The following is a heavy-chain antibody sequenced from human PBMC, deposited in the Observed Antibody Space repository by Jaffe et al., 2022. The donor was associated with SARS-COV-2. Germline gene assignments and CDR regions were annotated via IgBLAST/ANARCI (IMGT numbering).Heavy chain of an antibody. J-gene: IGHJ6*02. D-gene: IGHD2-15*01. Sequence: EVQLVESGGGLVQPGGSLRLSCAASGFTFSSYAMHWVRQAPGKGLEYVSAISSNGGSTYYANSVKGRFTISRDNSKNTLYLQMGSLRAEDMAVYYCARDTFCSGGSCYSGTYYYYGMDVWGQGTTVTVSS. CDR3: ARDTFCSGGSCYSGTYYYYGMDV. CDR1: GFTFSSYA. CDR2: ISSNGGST. V-gene: IGHV3-64*01.